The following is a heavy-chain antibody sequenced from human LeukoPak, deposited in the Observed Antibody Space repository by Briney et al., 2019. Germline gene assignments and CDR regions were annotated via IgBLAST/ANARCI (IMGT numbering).Heavy chain of an antibody. J-gene: IGHJ4*02. CDR1: GFTFSSYA. Sequence: GRSLRLSCAASGFTFSSYAMHWVRQAPGKGLEGVAVISYDGSNKYYADSVKGRFTISRDNSKNTLYLQMNSLRAEDTAVYYCARATYSSGWYSAGFFDYWGEGALVTVSS. CDR3: ARATYSSGWYSAGFFDY. D-gene: IGHD6-19*01. V-gene: IGHV3-30*04. CDR2: ISYDGSNK.